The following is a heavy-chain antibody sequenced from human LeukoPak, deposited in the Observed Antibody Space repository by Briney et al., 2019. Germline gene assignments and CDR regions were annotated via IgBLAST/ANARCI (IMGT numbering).Heavy chain of an antibody. Sequence: GGPLRLSCAASGFTFSSNSMNWVRQAPGKGLEWVSSISSTSIYIYYADSVTGRFAISRDNAKNSLYLQMNSLTAEDTAVYYCASGTMSTYDYWGQGTLVTVSS. D-gene: IGHD1-1*01. J-gene: IGHJ4*01. CDR2: ISSTSIYI. CDR3: ASGTMSTYDY. CDR1: GFTFSSNS. V-gene: IGHV3-21*01.